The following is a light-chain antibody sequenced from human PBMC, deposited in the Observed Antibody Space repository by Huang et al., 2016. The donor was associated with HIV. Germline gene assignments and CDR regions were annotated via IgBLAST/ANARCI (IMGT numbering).Light chain of an antibody. CDR1: QSVRNY. Sequence: EIVLTQSPATLSLSPGERATLPCRASQSVRNYLAWYKQKPGQAPRLLIYDASNRATGTPARFSGSGSGTDFTLTISSLEPEDFAVYYCQQRSDWPPWTFGQGTKVEIK. V-gene: IGKV3-11*01. CDR3: QQRSDWPPWT. CDR2: DAS. J-gene: IGKJ1*01.